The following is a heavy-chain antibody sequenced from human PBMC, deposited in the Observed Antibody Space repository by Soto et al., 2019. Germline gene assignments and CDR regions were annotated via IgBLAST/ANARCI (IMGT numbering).Heavy chain of an antibody. CDR2: LYGDDDK. V-gene: IGHV2-5*02. D-gene: IGHD4-17*01. Sequence: QITLKESGPTLVRPAQTLTLTCDFSGFSLSTYHMGVAWIRQPPGKALAWLALLYGDDDKRYRPSLKDRLAISKDTSNNQVVLTITNIDPGDSATYFCAHAGDYDLLPFDHWGPRTLVTVSS. CDR1: GFSLSTYHMG. J-gene: IGHJ4*01. CDR3: AHAGDYDLLPFDH.